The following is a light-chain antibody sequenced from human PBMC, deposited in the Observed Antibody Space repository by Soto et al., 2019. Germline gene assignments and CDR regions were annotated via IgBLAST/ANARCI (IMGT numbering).Light chain of an antibody. V-gene: IGKV3-20*01. CDR1: QSVSSSY. Sequence: SVLTQSPGTLSLSPGERATLSCRASQSVSSSYLAWYQQKPGQAPRLLIYGASSRATGIPDRFSGSGSGTDFTLTINRLEPEDFAVYYCQQFGSSPRFTFGPGTKVDIK. CDR2: GAS. J-gene: IGKJ3*01. CDR3: QQFGSSPRFT.